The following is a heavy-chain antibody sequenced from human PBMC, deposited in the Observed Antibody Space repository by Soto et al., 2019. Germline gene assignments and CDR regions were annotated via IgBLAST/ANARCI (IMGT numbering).Heavy chain of an antibody. J-gene: IGHJ4*02. CDR2: ISGSGGST. CDR3: AKVLISSIADTTHFDY. D-gene: IGHD6-13*01. V-gene: IGHV3-23*01. CDR1: GFTFSSYA. Sequence: PGGSLRLSCAASGFTFSSYAMSWVRQAPGKGLEWVSAISGSGGSTYYADSVKGRFTISRDNSKSTLYLQMNSLRAEDTAVYYCAKVLISSIADTTHFDYWGQGTLVTVSS.